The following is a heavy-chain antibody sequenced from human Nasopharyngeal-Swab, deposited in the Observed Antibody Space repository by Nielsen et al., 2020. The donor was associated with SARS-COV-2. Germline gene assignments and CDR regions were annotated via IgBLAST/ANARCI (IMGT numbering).Heavy chain of an antibody. V-gene: IGHV3-30-3*01. CDR2: ISYDGSNK. CDR1: GITFSSYA. CDR3: ARDRAGRLSSGWYYYYYGMDV. Sequence: GGPLRLTCAASGITFSSYAMHWVRQAPGKGLEWVAVISYDGSNKYYADSVKGRFTISRDNSKNTLYLQMNSLRAEDTAVYYCARDRAGRLSSGWYYYYYGMDVWGQGTTVTVSS. J-gene: IGHJ6*02. D-gene: IGHD6-19*01.